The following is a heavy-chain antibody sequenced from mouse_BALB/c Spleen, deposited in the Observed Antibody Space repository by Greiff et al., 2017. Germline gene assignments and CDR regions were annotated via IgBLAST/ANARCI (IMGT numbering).Heavy chain of an antibody. J-gene: IGHJ2*01. CDR2: IYPSDSYT. D-gene: IGHD2-3*01. V-gene: IGHV1-69*02. CDR3: TRNGYYVLYFDD. CDR1: GYTFTSYW. Sequence: QVQLQQPGAELVRPGASVKLSCKASGYTFTSYWINWVKQRPGQGLEWIGNIYPSDSYTNYNQKFKDKATLTVDKSSSTAYMQLSSPTSEDSAVYSCTRNGYYVLYFDDWGQGTTLTVSA.